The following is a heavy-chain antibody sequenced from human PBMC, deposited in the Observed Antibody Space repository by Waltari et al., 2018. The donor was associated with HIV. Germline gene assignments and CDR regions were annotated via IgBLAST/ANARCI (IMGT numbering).Heavy chain of an antibody. Sequence: QVQLVQSGAEVKKPGASVKVSCRTSGYTFTNHDIHWVRQAAGQGLEWMGWMNPKSGNTGFAQNFQGRVTMTRNSSISTAYMELRSLKSEDTALYYCARSLTSRPGYGGVMAFWGQGSLVTVSS. CDR3: ARSLTSRPGYGGVMAF. CDR1: GYTFTNHD. V-gene: IGHV1-8*01. D-gene: IGHD3-16*01. CDR2: MNPKSGNT. J-gene: IGHJ4*02.